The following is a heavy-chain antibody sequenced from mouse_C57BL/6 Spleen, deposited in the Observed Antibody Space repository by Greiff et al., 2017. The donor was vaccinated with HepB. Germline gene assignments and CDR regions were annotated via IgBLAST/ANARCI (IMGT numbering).Heavy chain of an antibody. Sequence: EVKLVESGGGLVQPGGSLKLSCAASGFTFSDYYMYWVRQTPEKRLEWVAYISNGGGSTYYPDTVKGRFTISRDNAKNTLSLQMSRLKSEDTAMYYCARHIWPYWYFDVWGTGTTVTVSS. CDR2: ISNGGGST. CDR1: GFTFSDYY. V-gene: IGHV5-12*01. CDR3: ARHIWPYWYFDV. J-gene: IGHJ1*03.